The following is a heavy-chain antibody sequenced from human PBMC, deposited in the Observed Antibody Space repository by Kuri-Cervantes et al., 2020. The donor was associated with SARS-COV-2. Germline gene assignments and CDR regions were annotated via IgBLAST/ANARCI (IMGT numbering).Heavy chain of an antibody. CDR1: AFSFGSYA. J-gene: IGHJ4*02. CDR3: ARDPRYSSSWLDY. CDR2: SRGSGGRT. V-gene: IGHV3-23*01. Sequence: AQCLTPSCAASAFSFGSYAMSWVRQVPGKGLEWDSASRGSGGRTYYTHSMKGRFTISRDNSKNALSLQMNSVRDEDTAVYYCARDPRYSSSWLDYWGQGTLVTVSS. D-gene: IGHD6-6*01.